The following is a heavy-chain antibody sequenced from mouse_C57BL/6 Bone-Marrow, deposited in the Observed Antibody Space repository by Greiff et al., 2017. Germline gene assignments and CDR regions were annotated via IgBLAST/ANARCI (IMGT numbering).Heavy chain of an antibody. J-gene: IGHJ3*01. CDR3: ARNDGLAY. D-gene: IGHD2-3*01. Sequence: EVKVVESGGGLVKPGGSLKLSCAASGFTFSDYGMHWVRQAPEKGLEWVAYISSGSSTIYYADTLNGRFTISRDKAKNTLFLQMTRLRSEDTAMYYCARNDGLAYWGQGTLVTVSA. CDR2: ISSGSSTI. V-gene: IGHV5-17*01. CDR1: GFTFSDYG.